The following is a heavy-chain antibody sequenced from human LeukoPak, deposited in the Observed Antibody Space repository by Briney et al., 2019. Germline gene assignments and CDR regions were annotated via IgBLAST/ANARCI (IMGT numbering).Heavy chain of an antibody. CDR1: GGSISSSSYY. CDR2: IYYSGST. V-gene: IGHV4-39*02. J-gene: IGHJ6*02. CDR3: ARDLVFGPAATPHPYYYGMDV. D-gene: IGHD2-15*01. Sequence: SETLSLTCTVSGGSISSSSYYWGWIRQAPGKGLEWIGSIYYSGSTYYNPSLKSRVTISVDTSKNQFSLKLSSVTAADTAVYYCARDLVFGPAATPHPYYYGMDVWGQGTTVTV.